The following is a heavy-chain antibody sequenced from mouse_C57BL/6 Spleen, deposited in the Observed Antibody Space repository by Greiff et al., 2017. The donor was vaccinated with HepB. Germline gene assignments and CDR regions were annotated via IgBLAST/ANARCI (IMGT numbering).Heavy chain of an antibody. CDR3: ARSYYYGFDY. D-gene: IGHD1-1*01. J-gene: IGHJ2*01. V-gene: IGHV5-12*01. Sequence: EVQRVESGGGLVQPGGSLKLSCAASGFTFSDYYMYWVRQTPEKRLEWVAYISNGGGSTYYPDTVKGRFTISRDNAKNTLYLQMSRLKSEDTAMYYCARSYYYGFDYWGQGTTLTVSS. CDR1: GFTFSDYY. CDR2: ISNGGGST.